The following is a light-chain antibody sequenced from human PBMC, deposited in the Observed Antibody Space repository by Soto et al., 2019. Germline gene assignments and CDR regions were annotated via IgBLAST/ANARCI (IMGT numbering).Light chain of an antibody. CDR2: DAS. V-gene: IGKV1-33*01. J-gene: IGKJ5*01. CDR3: QHYNYLTPIT. Sequence: DIQMTQSPSSLSASVGDRVTITCQANQDINNYLNWYQQKSGKAPKLLIYDASNLETGVPSRFSGSGSGTHFSLTISSLQPEDVATYYCQHYNYLTPITFGQGTRLDIK. CDR1: QDINNY.